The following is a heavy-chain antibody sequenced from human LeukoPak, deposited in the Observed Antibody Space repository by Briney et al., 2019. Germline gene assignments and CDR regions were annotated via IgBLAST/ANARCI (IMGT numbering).Heavy chain of an antibody. CDR1: GGSISSHY. D-gene: IGHD3-22*01. Sequence: SETLSLTCTVSGGSISSHYWSWIRQPPGKGLEWIGYIYYSGSTNYNPSLKSRVTISVDTSKNQLSLKLSSVTAADTAVYYCARTNYYGSSGYRYYYYYYYMDVWGKGTTVTVSS. CDR3: ARTNYYGSSGYRYYYYYYYMDV. CDR2: IYYSGST. V-gene: IGHV4-59*11. J-gene: IGHJ6*03.